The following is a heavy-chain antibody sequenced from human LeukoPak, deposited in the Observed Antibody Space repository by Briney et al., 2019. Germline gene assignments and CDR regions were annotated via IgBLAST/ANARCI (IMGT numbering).Heavy chain of an antibody. J-gene: IGHJ4*01. CDR2: LSGSGITT. CDR1: GFTFSNSA. D-gene: IGHD6-19*01. V-gene: IGHV3-23*01. Sequence: EGSLRLSCAASGFTFSNSAMSWVRQAPGKGLEWVSTLSGSGITTYYADSVKGRFTISRDNSKNTLYLQMNSLRTEDTAVYYCAKGIYSSGWSYFDYWGHGTLVTVSS. CDR3: AKGIYSSGWSYFDY.